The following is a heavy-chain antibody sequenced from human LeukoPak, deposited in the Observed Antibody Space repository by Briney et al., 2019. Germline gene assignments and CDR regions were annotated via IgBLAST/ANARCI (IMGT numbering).Heavy chain of an antibody. Sequence: ASVKVSCKASGYTFTGYYIHWVRQAPGQGLEWMGWINPDSGGTKYAQKFQGRVTMTRDTSISTAYMELSRLRSNDTAVYYCARDMDIVVVPAAIRWFDPWGQGTLVTVSS. CDR2: INPDSGGT. CDR1: GYTFTGYY. D-gene: IGHD2-2*03. V-gene: IGHV1-2*02. CDR3: ARDMDIVVVPAAIRWFDP. J-gene: IGHJ5*02.